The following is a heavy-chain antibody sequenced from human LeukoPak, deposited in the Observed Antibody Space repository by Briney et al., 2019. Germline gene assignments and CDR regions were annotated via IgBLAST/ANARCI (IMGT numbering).Heavy chain of an antibody. J-gene: IGHJ4*02. Sequence: GGSLRLPCAASGFTFSNAWMSWVRQAPGKGLEWVGRIKSKTDGGTTDYAAPVKGRFTISRDDSKNTLYLQMNSLRAEDTAVYYCARRAGAYSHPYDYWGQGTLVTVSS. CDR1: GFTFSNAW. CDR3: ARRAGAYSHPYDY. D-gene: IGHD4/OR15-4a*01. V-gene: IGHV3-15*01. CDR2: IKSKTDGGTT.